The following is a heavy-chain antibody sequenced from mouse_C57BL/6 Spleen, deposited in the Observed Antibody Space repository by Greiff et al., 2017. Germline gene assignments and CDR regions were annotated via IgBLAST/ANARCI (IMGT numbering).Heavy chain of an antibody. J-gene: IGHJ2*01. CDR2: ISDGGSYT. CDR3: ARDYGYFDY. V-gene: IGHV5-4*01. Sequence: EVKVEESGGGLVKPGGSLKLSCAASGFTFSSYAMSWVRQTPEKRLEWVATISDGGSYTYYPDNVKGRFTISRDNAKNNLYLQMSHLKSEDTAMYYCARDYGYFDYWGQGTTLTVSS. CDR1: GFTFSSYA. D-gene: IGHD1-1*02.